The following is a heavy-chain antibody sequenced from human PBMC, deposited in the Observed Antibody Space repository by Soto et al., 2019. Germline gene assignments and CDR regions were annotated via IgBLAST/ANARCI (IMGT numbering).Heavy chain of an antibody. CDR1: GFTSTVHA. D-gene: IGHD3-3*01. CDR2: TTSHSYGGTT. J-gene: IGHJ6*02. Sequence: QPGGSLRLSCAFSGFTSTVHALTWVRQAPGKGLEWVAFTTSHSYGGTTDYAASVKGRFTISRDDSKSIAYLQMNSLQIADTAIYYCDRDGDYYGMDVWGQGTTVTVYS. CDR3: DRDGDYYGMDV. V-gene: IGHV3-49*04.